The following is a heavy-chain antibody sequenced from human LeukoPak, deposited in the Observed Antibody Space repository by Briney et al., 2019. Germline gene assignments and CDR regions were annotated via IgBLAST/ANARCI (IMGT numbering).Heavy chain of an antibody. J-gene: IGHJ4*02. CDR3: ARGPTRGIVPAAVPYFDY. Sequence: SETLSLTCTVSGGSISSYYWSWIRQPAGKGLEWIGRIYTSGSTNYNPSLKSRVTMSVDTSKNQFSLKLSSVTAADTAVYYCARGPTRGIVPAAVPYFDYWGQGTLVTISS. CDR1: GGSISSYY. D-gene: IGHD2-2*02. CDR2: IYTSGST. V-gene: IGHV4-4*07.